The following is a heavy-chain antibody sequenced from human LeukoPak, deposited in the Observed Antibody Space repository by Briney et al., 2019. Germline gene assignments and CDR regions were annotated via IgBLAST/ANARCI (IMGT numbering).Heavy chain of an antibody. CDR3: ARVARYSYFDY. Sequence: SETLSLTCTVSGGSSSSYYWSWIRQPPGKGLEWIGYIYYSGSTNYNPSLKSRVTISVDTSKNQFSLRLSSVTAADTAVYYCARVARYSYFDYWGQGTLVTVSS. CDR2: IYYSGST. CDR1: GGSSSSYY. D-gene: IGHD1-1*01. J-gene: IGHJ4*02. V-gene: IGHV4-59*01.